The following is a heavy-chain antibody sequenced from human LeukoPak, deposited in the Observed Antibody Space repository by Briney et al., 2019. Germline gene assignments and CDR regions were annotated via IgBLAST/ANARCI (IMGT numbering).Heavy chain of an antibody. D-gene: IGHD2/OR15-2a*01. V-gene: IGHV3-48*02. CDR3: ARDLYDYAMDV. Sequence: GGSLRLSCAVSGFTFRNYDMNWVRQAPGKGLEWVSYIRSSSSTIYYADSVKGRFTISRDNAKNSLYLQMNSLRDGDTAVYYCARDLYDYAMDVWGQGTTVTVSS. CDR2: IRSSSSTI. J-gene: IGHJ6*02. CDR1: GFTFRNYD.